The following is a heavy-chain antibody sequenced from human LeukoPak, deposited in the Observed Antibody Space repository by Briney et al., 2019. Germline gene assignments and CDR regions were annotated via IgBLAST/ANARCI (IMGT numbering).Heavy chain of an antibody. CDR2: INHSGST. Sequence: SETLSLTCAVYGGSFSGYYRSWIRQPPGKGLEWIGEINHSGSTNYNPSLKSRVTISVDTSKNQFSLKLSSVTAADTAVYYCARWVWPGGFDYWGQGTLVTVSS. J-gene: IGHJ4*02. CDR3: ARWVWPGGFDY. CDR1: GGSFSGYY. V-gene: IGHV4-34*01. D-gene: IGHD2-21*01.